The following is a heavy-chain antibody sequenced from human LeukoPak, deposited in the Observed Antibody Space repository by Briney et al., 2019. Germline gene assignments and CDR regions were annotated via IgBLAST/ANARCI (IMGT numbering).Heavy chain of an antibody. CDR3: ARWGYDSSGYFPDC. J-gene: IGHJ4*02. D-gene: IGHD3-22*01. CDR2: IYPGDSDT. Sequence: GESLKISCKGSGYSFTSYWIGWVRQIPGKGLAWVGIIYPGDSDTRYNQSLQGQLTISAYKSISPAYLQWSSLKASDTAMYYCARWGYDSSGYFPDCWGQGTLVTVSS. V-gene: IGHV5-51*01. CDR1: GYSFTSYW.